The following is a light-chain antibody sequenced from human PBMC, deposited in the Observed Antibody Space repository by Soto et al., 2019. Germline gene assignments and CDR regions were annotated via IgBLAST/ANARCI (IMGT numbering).Light chain of an antibody. CDR1: SSNIGGNI. CDR3: AAWDDSLNGVV. Sequence: QSVLTQPPSASGTPGQRVTISCSGSSSNIGGNIVNWYQQLPGTAPKLLIFGNDQRHSWVPDRFSGSKSGTSASLAISGLKSEDEANYYCAAWDDSLNGVVFGGGTKLTVL. J-gene: IGLJ2*01. V-gene: IGLV1-44*01. CDR2: GND.